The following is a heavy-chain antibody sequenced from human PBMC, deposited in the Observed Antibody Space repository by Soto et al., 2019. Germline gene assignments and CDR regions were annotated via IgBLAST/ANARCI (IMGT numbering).Heavy chain of an antibody. V-gene: IGHV1-46*01. CDR2: INPSGGKN. D-gene: IGHD2-15*01. Sequence: ASGKVLCQAAGYPLPSHYMPLVPQAPGQKAEWMGIINPSGGKNSYAQKFQGRVTMNRDTSTSHIYMELRSPRSENTAGYYCAIDPAPVRVRNEYDSMDDWGQGTPVTVYS. J-gene: IGHJ6*02. CDR1: GYPLPSHY. CDR3: AIDPAPVRVRNEYDSMDD.